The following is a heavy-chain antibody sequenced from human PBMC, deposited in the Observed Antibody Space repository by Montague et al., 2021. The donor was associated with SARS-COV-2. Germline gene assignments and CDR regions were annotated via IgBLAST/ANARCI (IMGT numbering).Heavy chain of an antibody. CDR2: MSYSGSS. V-gene: IGHV4-39*01. J-gene: IGHJ4*02. Sequence: SETLSLTCTVSGGSSNTPNHYWGWIRQPPGKGLEWVGSMSYSGSSYYNPSLRRRLTISVDTSKNQFSLRLSSVTAADTAVYCCARLLAATGHFDFWGQGTLVTVSS. CDR1: GGSSNTPNHY. D-gene: IGHD6-13*01. CDR3: ARLLAATGHFDF.